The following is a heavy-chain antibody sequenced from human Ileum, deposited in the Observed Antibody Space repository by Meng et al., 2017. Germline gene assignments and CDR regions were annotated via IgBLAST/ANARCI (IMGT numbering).Heavy chain of an antibody. D-gene: IGHD7-27*01. CDR1: RAAVSRNNYG. J-gene: IGHJ4*02. V-gene: IGHV4-61*01. CDR3: ARDHWGSLDY. Sequence: VCPSLHMSLPCTVSRAAVSRNNYGWGWIRQPPGKGLEWIGYGSTNHNPSLKSRVTISVDTSKNQFFLTLNSVTAADTAIYYCARDHWGSLDYWGQGILVTVSS. CDR2: GST.